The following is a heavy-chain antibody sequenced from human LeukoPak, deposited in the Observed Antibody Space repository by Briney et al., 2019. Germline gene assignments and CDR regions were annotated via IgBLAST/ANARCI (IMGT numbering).Heavy chain of an antibody. J-gene: IGHJ4*02. Sequence: GSSVKVSCKASGGTFSSYAISWVRQAPGQGLEWMGGIIPIFGTANYAQKFQGRVTITADESTSTAYMELSRLRSDDTAVYYCASDSSGYLGFDYWGQGTLVTVSS. CDR1: GGTFSSYA. D-gene: IGHD3-22*01. CDR2: IIPIFGTA. V-gene: IGHV1-69*01. CDR3: ASDSSGYLGFDY.